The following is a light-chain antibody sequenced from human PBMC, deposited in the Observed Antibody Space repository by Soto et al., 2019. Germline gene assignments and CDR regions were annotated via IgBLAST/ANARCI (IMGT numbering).Light chain of an antibody. Sequence: EIVMTQSPASLSVSPGDSATLSCRVSQNVRSDVAWYQHKPGQAPRLLIYGASTRAIGIPARFSGSGSGTEFTLTITSLQSEDFAVYFCQQYNNWPPLTFGGGTKVEIK. J-gene: IGKJ4*01. CDR3: QQYNNWPPLT. CDR1: QNVRSD. V-gene: IGKV3-15*01. CDR2: GAS.